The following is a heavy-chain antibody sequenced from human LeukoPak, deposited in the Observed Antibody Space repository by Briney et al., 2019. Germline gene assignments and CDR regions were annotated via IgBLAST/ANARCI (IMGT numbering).Heavy chain of an antibody. D-gene: IGHD3-22*01. CDR1: GGSISSYY. V-gene: IGHV4-4*09. Sequence: SETLSLTCTVSGGSISSYYWSWIRQPPGKGLEWIGYIYTSGSTNYNPSLQSRVTISVDTSKNQFSLKLSSVTAADTAVYYCASSGYYGYWFDPWGQGTLVTVSS. CDR3: ASSGYYGYWFDP. J-gene: IGHJ5*02. CDR2: IYTSGST.